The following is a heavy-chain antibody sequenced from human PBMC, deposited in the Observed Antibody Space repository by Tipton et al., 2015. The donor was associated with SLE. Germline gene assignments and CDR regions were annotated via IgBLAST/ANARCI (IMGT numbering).Heavy chain of an antibody. V-gene: IGHV3-15*01. CDR2: IKSKADGGTT. D-gene: IGHD5-12*01. J-gene: IGHJ4*02. CDR3: IPRGYSGY. Sequence: SLRLSCTVSGFTFTDAWMSWVRPAPGKGLEWVGRIKSKADGGTTEYVAPVKGRFTMSRDDSKNTLYLQMNSLKTEDTAVYYCIPRGYSGYWGQGTLVTVSS. CDR1: GFTFTDAW.